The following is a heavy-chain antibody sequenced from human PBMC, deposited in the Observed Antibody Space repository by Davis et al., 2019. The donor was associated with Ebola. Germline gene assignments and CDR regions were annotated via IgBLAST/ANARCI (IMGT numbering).Heavy chain of an antibody. Sequence: MPSETLSLTCTVSGGSITSFYWSWIRQPPGKALEWIGYIHHSGDTNYNPSLKSRVTMSVDTSKNQFSLKLSSVTAADTAVYYCARDGAMAGFFDHWGQGALVTVSS. CDR1: GGSITSFY. CDR3: ARDGAMAGFFDH. V-gene: IGHV4-59*01. CDR2: IHHSGDT. D-gene: IGHD5-18*01. J-gene: IGHJ4*02.